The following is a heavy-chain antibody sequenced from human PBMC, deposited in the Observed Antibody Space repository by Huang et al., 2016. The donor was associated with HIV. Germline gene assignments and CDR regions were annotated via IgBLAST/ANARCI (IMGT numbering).Heavy chain of an antibody. D-gene: IGHD3-22*01. V-gene: IGHV1-69*13. J-gene: IGHJ4*02. CDR3: ARQLYDNTGYLMGARLHD. CDR2: INPIFGTA. CDR1: GGTFSNYA. Sequence: QVQLVQSGAEVKKVGSSVQVSCKASGGTFSNYAISWVRLAPGHGLEWMGGINPIFGTANFAQKFQVRVTITADGSTSTADLELSSLRSEDTAVYFGARQLYDNTGYLMGARLHDWGQGTLVTVSS.